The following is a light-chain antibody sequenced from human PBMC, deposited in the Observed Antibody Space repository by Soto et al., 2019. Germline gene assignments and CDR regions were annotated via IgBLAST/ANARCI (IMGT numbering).Light chain of an antibody. J-gene: IGLJ1*01. CDR3: GSYAGSYTFV. Sequence: QSALTQPRSVSGSPGQSVTISCTGTSSDVGGYNYVSWYQQHPGKAPKLMIYDVSKRPSGVPDRFSGSKSGNTASLTISGLQAEYEADYYCGSYAGSYTFVFGTGTKLTVL. CDR2: DVS. CDR1: SSDVGGYNY. V-gene: IGLV2-11*01.